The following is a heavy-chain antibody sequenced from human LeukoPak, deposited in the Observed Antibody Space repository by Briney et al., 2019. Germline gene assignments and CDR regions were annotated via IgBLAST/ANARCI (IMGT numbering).Heavy chain of an antibody. V-gene: IGHV4-59*01. J-gene: IGHJ1*01. CDR2: IYYSGST. Sequence: PSETLSLTCTVSGGSISSYYWSWIRQPPGKGLEWIGYIYYSGSTNYNPSLKSRVTISVDTSKNQFSLKLSSVTAADTAVYYCASHYYGSGSYYKYWGQGTLVTVSS. CDR1: GGSISSYY. CDR3: ASHYYGSGSYYKY. D-gene: IGHD3-10*01.